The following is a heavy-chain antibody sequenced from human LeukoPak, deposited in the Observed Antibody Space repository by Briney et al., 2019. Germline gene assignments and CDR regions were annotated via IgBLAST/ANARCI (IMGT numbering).Heavy chain of an antibody. D-gene: IGHD1-1*01. CDR1: GGSISSGSYY. Sequence: SQTLSLTCTVSGGSISSGSYYWSWIRQPAGKGLEWIGRIYTSGSANYNPSLKSRVTISVDTSKNQFSLKLSSVTAADTAVYYCATGTTGTAAFDIWGQGTMVTVSS. CDR3: ATGTTGTAAFDI. CDR2: IYTSGSA. V-gene: IGHV4-61*02. J-gene: IGHJ3*02.